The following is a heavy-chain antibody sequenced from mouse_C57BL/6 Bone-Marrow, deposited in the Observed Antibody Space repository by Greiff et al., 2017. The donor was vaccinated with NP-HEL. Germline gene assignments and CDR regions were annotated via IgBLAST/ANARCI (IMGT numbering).Heavy chain of an antibody. V-gene: IGHV1-59*01. CDR2: IDPSDSYT. CDR1: GYTFTSYW. J-gene: IGHJ3*01. CDR3: VRPPSICYYGSSYWFAY. Sequence: QVQLQQPGAELVRPGTSVKLSCKASGYTFTSYWMHWVKQRPGQGLEWIGVIDPSDSYTNYNQKFKGKATLTVDTSSSTAYMQLSSLTSEDSAVYYCVRPPSICYYGSSYWFAYWGQGTLVTVSA. D-gene: IGHD1-1*01.